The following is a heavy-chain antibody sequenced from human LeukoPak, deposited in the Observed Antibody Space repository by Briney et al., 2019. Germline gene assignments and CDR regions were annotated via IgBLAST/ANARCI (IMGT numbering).Heavy chain of an antibody. Sequence: GASVKVSCKASGYTFTSFGISWVRQAPGQGLEWMGWISAYNGNTNYAQKLQGRVTMTTDTSTSTAYMELRSLRSDDTAVYYCARFADDFWSGYKDYWGQGTLVTVSS. D-gene: IGHD3-3*01. V-gene: IGHV1-18*01. CDR3: ARFADDFWSGYKDY. CDR1: GYTFTSFG. J-gene: IGHJ4*02. CDR2: ISAYNGNT.